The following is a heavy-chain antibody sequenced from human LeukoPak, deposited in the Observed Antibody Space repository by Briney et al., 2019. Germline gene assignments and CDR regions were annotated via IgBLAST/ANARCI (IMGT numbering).Heavy chain of an antibody. CDR1: GYNFLGYW. J-gene: IGHJ6*02. Sequence: GESLKISCKGSGYNFLGYWIGWVRQMPGKGLEWMGIIYPGDSGTRYSPSFQGQVTISADKSISTAYLQWSSLKASDSAMYYCARDFRCGSGCKGMDVWGQGTTVTVSS. V-gene: IGHV5-51*01. D-gene: IGHD6-19*01. CDR2: IYPGDSGT. CDR3: ARDFRCGSGCKGMDV.